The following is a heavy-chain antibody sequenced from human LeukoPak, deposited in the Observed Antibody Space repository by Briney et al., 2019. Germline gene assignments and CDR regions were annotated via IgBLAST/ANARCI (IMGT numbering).Heavy chain of an antibody. D-gene: IGHD6-19*01. Sequence: ASVKVSCKASGYTFTSNDMNWVRQATGQGPEWMGWMNPNSGNTGCAQKFQGRVTMTRNTSISTAYMELSSLTTEDTAVYYCARGRVAVAGTVDWFDPWGQGTLVIVSS. V-gene: IGHV1-8*01. CDR1: GYTFTSND. J-gene: IGHJ5*02. CDR2: MNPNSGNT. CDR3: ARGRVAVAGTVDWFDP.